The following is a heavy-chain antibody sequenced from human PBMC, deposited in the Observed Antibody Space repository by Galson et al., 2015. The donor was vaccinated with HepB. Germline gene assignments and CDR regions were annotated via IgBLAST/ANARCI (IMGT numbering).Heavy chain of an antibody. CDR3: ARDSDTSGYFSYFDY. V-gene: IGHV3-30*03. CDR2: IFYDGSNQ. J-gene: IGHJ4*02. D-gene: IGHD3-3*01. Sequence: SLRLSCAASGFTFSSYGMHWVRQAPGKGLEWVAGIFYDGSNQYYGDSVKGRFTISRDNSRNTLYLQMNSLRAEDTAVYYCARDSDTSGYFSYFDYWTQGTLVTVSS. CDR1: GFTFSSYG.